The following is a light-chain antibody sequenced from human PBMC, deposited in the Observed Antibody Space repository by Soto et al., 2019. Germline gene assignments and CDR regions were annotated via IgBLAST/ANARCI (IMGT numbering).Light chain of an antibody. V-gene: IGLV1-40*01. CDR2: GNS. CDR1: RSNIGAGYD. Sequence: QSVLTQPPSVSAAPGQRVTLSCTGSRSNIGAGYDVHWYQQLPGTAPKLLIYGNSNRPSGVPDRFSGSKSGTSASLAITGLQAEDEADYYCQSYDRSLFWVFGGGTKLSVL. J-gene: IGLJ3*02. CDR3: QSYDRSLFWV.